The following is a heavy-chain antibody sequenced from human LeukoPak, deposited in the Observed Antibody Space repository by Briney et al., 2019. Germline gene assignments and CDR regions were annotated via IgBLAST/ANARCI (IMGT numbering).Heavy chain of an antibody. V-gene: IGHV1-69*13. D-gene: IGHD6-13*01. J-gene: IGHJ6*02. Sequence: ASVKVSCKASGGTFSSYAISWVRQAPGQGLEWMGGIIPIFGTANYAQKFQGRVTITADESTSTAYMELSSLRSEDTAVYYCARRKLVDGNYGMDVWGQGTTVTVSS. CDR3: ARRKLVDGNYGMDV. CDR1: GGTFSSYA. CDR2: IIPIFGTA.